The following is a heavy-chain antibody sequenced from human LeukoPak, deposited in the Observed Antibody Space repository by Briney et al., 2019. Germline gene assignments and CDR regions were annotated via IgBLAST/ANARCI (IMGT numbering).Heavy chain of an antibody. CDR2: IYYSGNT. Sequence: KPSETLSLTCTVSGGSISSYYWSWIRQPPGKGLEWIGYIYYSGNTNYNPSLKSRVTISVDTSKNQFSLKLSSVTAADTAVYYCARAGRWFDPWGQRTLVTVSS. J-gene: IGHJ5*02. CDR3: ARAGRWFDP. D-gene: IGHD1-14*01. V-gene: IGHV4-59*01. CDR1: GGSISSYY.